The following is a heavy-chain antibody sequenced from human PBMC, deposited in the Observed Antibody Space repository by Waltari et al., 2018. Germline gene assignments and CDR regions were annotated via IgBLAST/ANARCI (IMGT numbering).Heavy chain of an antibody. Sequence: EVQLVETGGGLIQPGGSLRLSCAASGFTVSSNYMSWVRQAPGKGLEWVSVIYSGGSTYYADSVKGRFTISRDNSKNTLYLQMNSLRAEDTAVYYCARETAIRSASFDIWGQGTMVTVSS. D-gene: IGHD5-18*01. V-gene: IGHV3-53*02. J-gene: IGHJ3*02. CDR2: IYSGGST. CDR3: ARETAIRSASFDI. CDR1: GFTVSSNY.